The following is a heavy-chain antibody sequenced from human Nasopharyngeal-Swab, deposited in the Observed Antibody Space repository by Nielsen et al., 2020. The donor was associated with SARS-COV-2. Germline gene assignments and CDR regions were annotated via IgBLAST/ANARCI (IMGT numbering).Heavy chain of an antibody. CDR3: ARVGRSAYCGGDCYDY. V-gene: IGHV4-30-4*08. J-gene: IGHJ4*02. Sequence: LRLSCTVSGGSISSGDYYWSWIRQPPGKGLEWIGYIYYSGSTYYNPSLKSRVTISVDTSKNQFSLKLSSVTAADTAVYYCARVGRSAYCGGDCYDYWGQGTLVTVSS. CDR2: IYYSGST. D-gene: IGHD2-21*01. CDR1: GGSISSGDYY.